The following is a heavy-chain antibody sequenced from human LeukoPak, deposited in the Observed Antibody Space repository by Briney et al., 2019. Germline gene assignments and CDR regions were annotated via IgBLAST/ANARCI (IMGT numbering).Heavy chain of an antibody. CDR2: GHYSGTT. Sequence: SETLSLTCTVSGVSINSHYWSWIRQSPGKGLEWIAYGHYSGTTNYNPSLKSQVTISVDTSKNQFSLKLTSVSAADTAMYYCARHGTGTGYPLDYWGLGTLVTVSS. CDR1: GVSINSHY. J-gene: IGHJ4*02. V-gene: IGHV4-59*08. CDR3: ARHGTGTGYPLDY. D-gene: IGHD3/OR15-3a*01.